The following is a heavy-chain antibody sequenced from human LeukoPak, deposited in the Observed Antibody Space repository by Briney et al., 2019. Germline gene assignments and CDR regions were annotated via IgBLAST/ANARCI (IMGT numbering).Heavy chain of an antibody. Sequence: SVKVSCKTSGGTFSTYAISWVRQAPGQGLEWMGGIIPILGTGNYAQKFQGRVTITADESTSTAYMELSSLRSEDTAVYYCARGLGDSGGYYYSDNWGQGTLVTVSS. J-gene: IGHJ4*02. D-gene: IGHD3-22*01. V-gene: IGHV1-69*01. CDR3: ARGLGDSGGYYYSDN. CDR1: GGTFSTYA. CDR2: IIPILGTG.